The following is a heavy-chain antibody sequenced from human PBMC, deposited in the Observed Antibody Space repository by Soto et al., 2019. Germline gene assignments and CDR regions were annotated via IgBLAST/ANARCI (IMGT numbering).Heavy chain of an antibody. CDR3: AREERTLGSYYVH. CDR2: IYSSENT. V-gene: IGHV4-59*01. CDR1: GDVISGYY. Sequence: SETLSLTCIVSGDVISGYYWSWIRQPPGKGLEWIGYIYSSENTNYNPSLKSRVTISADTSKNQLSLRLSSVTAADSAVYYCAREERTLGSYYVHWGQGTLVTVSS. J-gene: IGHJ4*02. D-gene: IGHD3-10*01.